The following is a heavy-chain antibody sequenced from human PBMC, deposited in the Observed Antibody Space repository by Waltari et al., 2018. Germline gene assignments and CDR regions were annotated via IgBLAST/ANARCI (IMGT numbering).Heavy chain of an antibody. CDR2: LDPMDAFR. CDR3: VRHRTTYPLEIDY. J-gene: IGHJ4*02. Sequence: EVQLVQSGAEVKKPEESLRISCEGSGYSFTSHWISWVRQMPGKGLEGVGRLDPMDAFRNCGPAFEGHGTISVDQSLRTAYLQWDSLKASDTAIYYCVRHRTTYPLEIDYWGQGTLVTVSS. V-gene: IGHV5-10-1*01. D-gene: IGHD2-2*01. CDR1: GYSFTSHW.